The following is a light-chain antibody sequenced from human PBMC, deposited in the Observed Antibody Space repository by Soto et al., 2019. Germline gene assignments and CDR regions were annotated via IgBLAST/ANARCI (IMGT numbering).Light chain of an antibody. V-gene: IGKV3-15*01. Sequence: EIVMTQSPATLSVSPGERATLSCRASQSVSNNLAWYQKKPGQAPRLLIYGASTRATGIPARFSGSGSGTEFTLTISSLQSEGFAVYFCQQYNNCLTFGQGTKVEIK. CDR2: GAS. CDR3: QQYNNCLT. J-gene: IGKJ1*01. CDR1: QSVSNN.